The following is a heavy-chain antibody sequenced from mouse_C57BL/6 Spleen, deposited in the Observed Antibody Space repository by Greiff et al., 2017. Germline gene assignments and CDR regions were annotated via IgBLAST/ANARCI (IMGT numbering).Heavy chain of an antibody. D-gene: IGHD1-1*01. CDR3: AREYYGPYYFDY. Sequence: QVQLQQSGAELVRPGASVKLSCKASGYTFTDYYINWVQQRPGQGLEWIARIYPGSGNTYYNEKFKGKATLTAEKSSSTAYMQLSSLTSEDSAVYFCAREYYGPYYFDYWGQGTTLTVSS. CDR1: GYTFTDYY. V-gene: IGHV1-76*01. J-gene: IGHJ2*01. CDR2: IYPGSGNT.